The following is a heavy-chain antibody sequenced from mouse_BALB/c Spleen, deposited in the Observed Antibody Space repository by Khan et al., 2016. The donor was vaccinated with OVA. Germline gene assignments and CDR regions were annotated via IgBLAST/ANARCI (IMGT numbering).Heavy chain of an antibody. CDR3: TRGGYGSFGY. CDR1: GYIFTSYM. V-gene: IGHV1-4*01. Sequence: VQLQESGAELARPGASVKMSCKASGYIFTSYMMHWVKQRPGQGLEWIGDINPSSGYNNYTQKFKDKATLTADKSSSTAYMQLSSLTSEDSAVYYCTRGGYGSFGYWGQGTLVTVSA. D-gene: IGHD1-1*01. CDR2: INPSSGYN. J-gene: IGHJ3*01.